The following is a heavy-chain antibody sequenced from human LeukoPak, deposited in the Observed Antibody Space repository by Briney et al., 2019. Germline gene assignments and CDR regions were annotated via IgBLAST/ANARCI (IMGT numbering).Heavy chain of an antibody. CDR2: IIPILGIA. J-gene: IGHJ4*02. CDR3: ARGPSVSYYVGY. CDR1: GGTFSSYA. Sequence: SVKVSSMASGGTFSSYAISWVRQAPGQGLEWMGRIIPILGIANYAQKFQGRVTITADKSTSTAYMELSSLRSEDTAVYYCARGPSVSYYVGYWGQGTLVTVSS. D-gene: IGHD1-26*01. V-gene: IGHV1-69*04.